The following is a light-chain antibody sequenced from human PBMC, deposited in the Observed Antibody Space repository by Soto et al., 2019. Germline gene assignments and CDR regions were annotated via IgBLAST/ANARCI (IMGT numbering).Light chain of an antibody. Sequence: QSALTQPASVSGSPGQSITISCTGTSSDVGSYNLVSWYQQLPGKAPKLIIYEVNERPSGISDRFSGSKSGNTASLTISGLQGEDEADYYCCSNVGSSIVMSGGGTKLTVL. CDR2: EVN. J-gene: IGLJ3*02. V-gene: IGLV2-23*02. CDR1: SSDVGSYNL. CDR3: CSNVGSSIVM.